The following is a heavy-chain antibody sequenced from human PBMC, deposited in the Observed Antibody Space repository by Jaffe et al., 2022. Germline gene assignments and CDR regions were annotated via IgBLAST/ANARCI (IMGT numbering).Heavy chain of an antibody. Sequence: EVQLVESGGVVVQPGGSLRLSCAASGFTFDDYAMHWVRQAPGKGLEWVSLISWDGGSTYYADSVKGRFTISRDNSKNSLYLQMNSLRAEDTALYYCAKDISHRYGSGPMGRWGQGTLVTVSS. CDR3: AKDISHRYGSGPMGR. V-gene: IGHV3-43D*04. CDR2: ISWDGGST. CDR1: GFTFDDYA. D-gene: IGHD3-10*01. J-gene: IGHJ4*02.